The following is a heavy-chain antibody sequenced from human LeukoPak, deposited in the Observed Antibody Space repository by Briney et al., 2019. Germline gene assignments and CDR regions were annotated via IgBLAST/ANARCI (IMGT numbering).Heavy chain of an antibody. J-gene: IGHJ3*02. V-gene: IGHV3-30*03. CDR3: ARGEVAFSGNYYDSSGYPPWAFDI. CDR1: GFTFSSYG. D-gene: IGHD3-22*01. CDR2: ISYDGSNK. Sequence: GGSLRLSCAASGFTFSSYGMHWVRQAPGKGLEWVAVISYDGSNKYYADSVKGRFTISRDNSKNTLYLQMNSLRAEDTAVYYCARGEVAFSGNYYDSSGYPPWAFDIWGQGTMVTVSS.